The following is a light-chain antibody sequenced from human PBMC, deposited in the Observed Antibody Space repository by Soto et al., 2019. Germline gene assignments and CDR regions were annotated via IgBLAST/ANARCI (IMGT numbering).Light chain of an antibody. CDR1: QSVSSN. CDR3: QEYNNWPIT. CDR2: GAS. J-gene: IGKJ5*01. Sequence: EIVMTQSPATLSVSPGERATLSCRASQSVSSNLAWYQQKPGQAPRLLIYGASTRATGIPARFSGSGSGTEFTLTISSLQSEDLAVYYCQEYNNWPITFGKGTRLEIK. V-gene: IGKV3-15*01.